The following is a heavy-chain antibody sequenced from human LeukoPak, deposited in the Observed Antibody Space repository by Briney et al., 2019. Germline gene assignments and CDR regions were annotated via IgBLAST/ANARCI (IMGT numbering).Heavy chain of an antibody. D-gene: IGHD6-13*01. CDR1: GFTFSSYS. CDR2: ISSSGSNI. Sequence: GGSLRLSCAASGFTFSSYSMNWVRQAPGKGLEWVSYISSSGSNIHYADSVKGRFTISRDNVKNSLYLQMNSLRAEDTAVYYCARGGGIAASGTPHWGQGTLVAVSS. V-gene: IGHV3-48*01. CDR3: ARGGGIAASGTPH. J-gene: IGHJ4*02.